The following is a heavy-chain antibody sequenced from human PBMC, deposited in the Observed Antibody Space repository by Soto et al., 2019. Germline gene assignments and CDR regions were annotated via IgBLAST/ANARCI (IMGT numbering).Heavy chain of an antibody. D-gene: IGHD5-18*01. CDR2: MYAGDRT. J-gene: IGHJ6*02. CDR1: GFSVRSNY. CDR3: ARDLGYSYGYYYYAMDV. Sequence: EVQLVESGGGLIQPGGSLRLACAASGFSVRSNYMSWVRQAPGKGLEWVSSMYAGDRTYYADSVKGRFTISRDNSKNTLSLEMNSLRAEDTAVYYCARDLGYSYGYYYYAMDVWGQGTTVTVSS. V-gene: IGHV3-53*01.